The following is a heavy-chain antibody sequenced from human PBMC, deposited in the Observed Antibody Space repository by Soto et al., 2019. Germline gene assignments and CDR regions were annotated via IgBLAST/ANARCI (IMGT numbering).Heavy chain of an antibody. Sequence: QVQLVQSGAEVKKQGSSVKVSCKASGGTFSSYAISWVRQAPGQGLEWMGGIIPIFGTANYAQKFQGRVTITADESTSTAYMELSSLRSEDTAVYYCAREGGSGNYRYYAMDVWGQGTTVTVSS. CDR1: GGTFSSYA. J-gene: IGHJ6*02. CDR3: AREGGSGNYRYYAMDV. V-gene: IGHV1-69*12. D-gene: IGHD3-10*01. CDR2: IIPIFGTA.